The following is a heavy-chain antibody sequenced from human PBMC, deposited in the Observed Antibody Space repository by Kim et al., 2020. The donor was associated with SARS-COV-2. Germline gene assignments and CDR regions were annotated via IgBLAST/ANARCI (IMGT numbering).Heavy chain of an antibody. V-gene: IGHV4-39*01. CDR1: GGSISSSSYY. CDR3: ACGVVVAATLFVVGRVWLAP. D-gene: IGHD2-15*01. J-gene: IGHJ5*02. Sequence: SETLSLTCTVSGGSISSSSYYWGWIRQPPGKGLEWIGSIYYSGSTYYNPSLKRRVTISVDTSKNQFSLKLSAVTAADTAEYYCACGVVVAATLFVVGRVWLAPWGQRTLDTVSS. CDR2: IYYSGST.